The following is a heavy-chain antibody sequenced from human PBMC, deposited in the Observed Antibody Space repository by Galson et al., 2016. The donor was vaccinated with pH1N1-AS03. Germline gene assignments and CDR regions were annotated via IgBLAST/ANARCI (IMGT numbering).Heavy chain of an antibody. V-gene: IGHV3-23*01. D-gene: IGHD1-1*01. Sequence: VSWVRQAPGRGLEWVSATSSSGGSTYYAESVKGRFTISRDYSKNTVDLQMNSLRAEDTAVYYCAKDRNDYRLHYFSGSDVWGQGTTVIVSS. CDR3: AKDRNDYRLHYFSGSDV. CDR2: TSSSGGST. J-gene: IGHJ6*02.